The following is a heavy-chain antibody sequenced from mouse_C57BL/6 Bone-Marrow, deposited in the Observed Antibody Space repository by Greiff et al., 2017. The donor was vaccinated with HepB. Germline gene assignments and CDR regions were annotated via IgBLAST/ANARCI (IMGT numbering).Heavy chain of an antibody. CDR3: ARWGLRRGDYYAMDY. CDR1: GFTFSSYG. J-gene: IGHJ4*01. CDR2: ISSGGSYT. V-gene: IGHV5-6*01. D-gene: IGHD2-4*01. Sequence: EVKVVESGGDLVKPGGSLKLSCAASGFTFSSYGMSWVRQTPDKRLEWVATISSGGSYTYYPDSVKGRFTISRDNAKNTLYLQMSSLKSEDTAMYYCARWGLRRGDYYAMDYWGQGTSVTVSS.